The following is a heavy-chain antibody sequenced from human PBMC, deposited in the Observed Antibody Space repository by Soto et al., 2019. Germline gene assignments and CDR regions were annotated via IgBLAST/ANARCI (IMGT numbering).Heavy chain of an antibody. V-gene: IGHV1-69*13. CDR3: ARDPAAAGPNWFDP. Sequence: ASVKVSCKASGGTFSSYAISWVRQAPGQGLEWMGGIIPIFGTANYAQKFQGRVTITADESTSTAYMELSSLRSEDTAVYYCARDPAAAGPNWFDPWSQGTLVTVSS. CDR1: GGTFSSYA. D-gene: IGHD6-13*01. J-gene: IGHJ5*02. CDR2: IIPIFGTA.